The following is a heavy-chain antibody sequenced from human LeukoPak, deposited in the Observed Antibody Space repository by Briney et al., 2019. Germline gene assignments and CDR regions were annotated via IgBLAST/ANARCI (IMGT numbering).Heavy chain of an antibody. CDR1: GYTFSGHY. Sequence: ASVKVSCKASGYTFSGHYMHWVRQAPGQGLEWLGWINPITGDTKYAQKFQGSVTMTRDTSISTVYMELGGLTSDDTAIYHCARYFAVPDGGGFDYWGQGTLVTVSS. CDR3: ARYFAVPDGGGFDY. V-gene: IGHV1-2*02. J-gene: IGHJ4*02. D-gene: IGHD3-3*01. CDR2: INPITGDT.